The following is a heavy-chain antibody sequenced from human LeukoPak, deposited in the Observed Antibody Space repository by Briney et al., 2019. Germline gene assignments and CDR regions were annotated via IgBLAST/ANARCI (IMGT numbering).Heavy chain of an antibody. CDR2: ISSSGSTI. CDR3: ARESRITPVGATTDDAFDI. V-gene: IGHV3-11*01. J-gene: IGHJ3*02. Sequence: GGSLRLSCAASGFTFSDYYMSWIRQAPGKGLEWVSYISSSGSTIYYADSVKGRFAISRDNAKNSLYLQMNSLRAEDTAVYYCARESRITPVGATTDDAFDIWGQGTMVTVSS. D-gene: IGHD1-26*01. CDR1: GFTFSDYY.